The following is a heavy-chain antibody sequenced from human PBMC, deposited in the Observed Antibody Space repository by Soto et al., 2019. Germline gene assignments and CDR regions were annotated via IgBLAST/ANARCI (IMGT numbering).Heavy chain of an antibody. Sequence: GGSLRLSCAASGFTVSSNYMSWVRQAPGKGLEWVSVIYSGGSTYYADSVKGRFTISRDNSKNTLYLQMNSLRAEDTAVYYCARGDLIYYYYGMDVWGQGTTVTVSS. J-gene: IGHJ6*02. CDR3: ARGDLIYYYYGMDV. V-gene: IGHV3-53*01. CDR2: IYSGGST. CDR1: GFTVSSNY. D-gene: IGHD2-21*02.